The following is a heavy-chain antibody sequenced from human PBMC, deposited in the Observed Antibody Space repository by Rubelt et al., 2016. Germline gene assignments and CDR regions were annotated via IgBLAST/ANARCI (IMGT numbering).Heavy chain of an antibody. J-gene: IGHJ4*02. CDR2: ISASNGNT. D-gene: IGHD6-19*01. CDR1: GFTFSTYG. Sequence: QVQLVQSGAEVQKPGASVKVSCKASGFTFSTYGISWVRQAPGQGLEWMGWISASNGNTKCAQKFPGRVTMTTDASTNTAYMELRSRKSDDTAVYFCVRDRASGWFLYWGQGTLVTVSS. V-gene: IGHV1-18*01. CDR3: VRDRASGWFLY.